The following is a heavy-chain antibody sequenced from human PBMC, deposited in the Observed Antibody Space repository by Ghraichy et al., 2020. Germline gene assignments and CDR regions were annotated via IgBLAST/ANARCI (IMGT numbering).Heavy chain of an antibody. J-gene: IGHJ6*02. V-gene: IGHV3-21*01. CDR2: IHSTSIYK. CDR3: ARDGTLSGSGSYSAYYGLDV. Sequence: GESLNISCAASGFTLSSYTMNWVRQAPGKGLEWVSSIHSTSIYKYYADSVKGRFTISRDNAKNSLYLEMNSLRAEDTAVYYCARDGTLSGSGSYSAYYGLDVWGQGATVTVSS. CDR1: GFTLSSYT. D-gene: IGHD3-10*01.